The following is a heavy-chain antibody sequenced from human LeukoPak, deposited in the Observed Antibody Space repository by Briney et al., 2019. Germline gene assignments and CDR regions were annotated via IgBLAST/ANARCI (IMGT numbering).Heavy chain of an antibody. CDR2: IHSSTSK. CDR3: AREAVDYGSGSLDY. J-gene: IGHJ4*02. Sequence: SETLSLTCTVSGGSIGSYYWSWIRHPAGKGLEWIGRIHSSTSKNYNPSIKSRVTMSLDTSKNQFSLKVDSVTAADTAIYYCAREAVDYGSGSLDYWGQGTLVAVSS. CDR1: GGSIGSYY. V-gene: IGHV4-4*07. D-gene: IGHD3-10*01.